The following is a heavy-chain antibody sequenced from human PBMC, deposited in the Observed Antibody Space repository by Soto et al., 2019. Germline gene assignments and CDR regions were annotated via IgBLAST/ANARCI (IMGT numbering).Heavy chain of an antibody. Sequence: SETLSLTCTVSGGSISSYYWSWIRQPPGKGLEWIGYIYYSWSTNYNPSLKSRVTISVDTSKNQFSLKLSSVTAADTAVYYCARASRDCSSTSCYGGMDVWGQGTTVTVSS. D-gene: IGHD2-2*01. J-gene: IGHJ6*02. CDR1: GGSISSYY. V-gene: IGHV4-59*01. CDR2: IYYSWST. CDR3: ARASRDCSSTSCYGGMDV.